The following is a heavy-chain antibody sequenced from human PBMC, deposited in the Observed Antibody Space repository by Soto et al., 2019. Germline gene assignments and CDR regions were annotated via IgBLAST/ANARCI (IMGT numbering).Heavy chain of an antibody. J-gene: IGHJ4*02. D-gene: IGHD2-2*01. Sequence: ASVKVSCKASGYTFTGYAIHWVRQAPGQRLEGMGLLNGGNGDTKYSQKLPGRVTITRDTSASTAYMQLRSLRADETAVYYCVRSAPFDIYAIAPVDFWGQGALVTVSS. CDR1: GYTFTGYA. CDR2: LNGGNGDT. V-gene: IGHV1-3*01. CDR3: VRSAPFDIYAIAPVDF.